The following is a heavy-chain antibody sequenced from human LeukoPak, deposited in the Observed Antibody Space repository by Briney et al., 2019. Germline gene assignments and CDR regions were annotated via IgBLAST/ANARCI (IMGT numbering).Heavy chain of an antibody. CDR3: ARDRGGSYCGGDCYFNYYYMDV. CDR1: GFTLSSNY. Sequence: GRSLSLSCAASGFTLSSNYMSWVRQAPGKGLEWVSVIYSGGSTYYADSAKARFTISRDNSKNTLYLQMNSLRAEDTAVYYCARDRGGSYCGGDCYFNYYYMDVWGKGTTVTVSS. CDR2: IYSGGST. D-gene: IGHD2-21*02. J-gene: IGHJ6*03. V-gene: IGHV3-53*01.